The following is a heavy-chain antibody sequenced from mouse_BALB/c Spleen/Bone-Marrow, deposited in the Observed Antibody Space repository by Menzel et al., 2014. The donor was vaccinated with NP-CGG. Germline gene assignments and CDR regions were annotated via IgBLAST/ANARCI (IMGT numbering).Heavy chain of an antibody. CDR1: GFTFTDYY. D-gene: IGHD1-1*01. CDR3: ARDENYDIYWYFDV. J-gene: IGHJ1*01. V-gene: IGHV7-3*02. CDR2: IRNKTNGYTA. Sequence: EVQLVESGGGLVQPGGSLRLPCATSGFTFTDYYMSWVRQTPGKALEWLGFIRNKTNGYTADYSVSVKGRFTISRDNSQNILYLQMNTLRAEDSATYYCARDENYDIYWYFDVWGAGTTVTVSS.